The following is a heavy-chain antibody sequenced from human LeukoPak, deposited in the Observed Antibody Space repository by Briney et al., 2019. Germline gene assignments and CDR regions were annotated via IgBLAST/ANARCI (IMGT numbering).Heavy chain of an antibody. CDR3: AKDHWYSSSPGPFDY. CDR2: ISGSGGST. J-gene: IGHJ4*02. Sequence: PGGSLRLSCAASGFTFSSYAMSWVRQAPGKGLEWVSAISGSGGSTYYADSVKGRFTISRDNSKNTLYLQMNSLRAEDTAVYYCAKDHWYSSSPGPFDYWGQGTLVTVSS. CDR1: GFTFSSYA. V-gene: IGHV3-23*01. D-gene: IGHD6-6*01.